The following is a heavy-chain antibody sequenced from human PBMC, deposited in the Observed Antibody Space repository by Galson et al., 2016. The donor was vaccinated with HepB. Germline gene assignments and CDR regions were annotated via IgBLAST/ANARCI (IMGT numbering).Heavy chain of an antibody. V-gene: IGHV7-4-1*02. CDR1: GYTFSNYA. CDR2: INTNTGNP. CDR3: TRDPDPTVIAVAAGYFHH. J-gene: IGHJ1*01. Sequence: SVKVSCKASGYTFSNYAMNWVRQAPGQRLEWMGWINTNTGNPTYAQDFTGRFVFSLDSSVRTAFLHISSLKVEDTAVYYCTRDPDPTVIAVAAGYFHHWGQGTLVTVSS. D-gene: IGHD6-19*01.